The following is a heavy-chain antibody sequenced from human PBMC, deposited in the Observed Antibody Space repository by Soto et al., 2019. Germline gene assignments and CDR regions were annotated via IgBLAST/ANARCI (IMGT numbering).Heavy chain of an antibody. CDR2: INHSGST. Sequence: SETLSLTCAVYGGSFSGYYWSWIRQPPGKGLEWIGEINHSGSTNYNPSLKSRVTISVDTSKNQFSLKLSSVTAADTAVYYCARAQLWFGELLPRFAYWGQGTLVTVSS. V-gene: IGHV4-34*01. CDR3: ARAQLWFGELLPRFAY. CDR1: GGSFSGYY. J-gene: IGHJ4*02. D-gene: IGHD3-10*01.